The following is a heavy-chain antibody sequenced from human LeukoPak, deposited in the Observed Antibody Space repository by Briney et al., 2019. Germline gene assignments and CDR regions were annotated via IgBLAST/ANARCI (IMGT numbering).Heavy chain of an antibody. D-gene: IGHD2-15*01. J-gene: IGHJ6*03. V-gene: IGHV1-18*04. CDR1: GYTFTGYY. CDR2: INPNSGNT. CDR3: AREALARAAAYYYYMDV. Sequence: ASVKVSCKASGYTFTGYYMHWVRQAPGQGLEWMGWINPNSGNTNYAQKLQGRVTMTTDTSTSTAYMELRSLRSDDTAVYYCAREALARAAAYYYYMDVWGKGTTVTVSS.